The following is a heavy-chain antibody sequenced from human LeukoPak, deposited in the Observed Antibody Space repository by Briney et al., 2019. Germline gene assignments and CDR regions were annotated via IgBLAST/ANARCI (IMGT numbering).Heavy chain of an antibody. CDR2: IYSGDST. Sequence: ETLSLTCAVYGGSFSGYYWSWIRQPPGKGLEWVSTIYSGDSTNSADSVKGRITISRDNSKNTLYLQMNNPRAEDTAVYYCATGEQWLAFHYWGQGTLVTVSS. CDR1: GGSFSGYY. V-gene: IGHV3-66*01. CDR3: ATGEQWLAFHY. D-gene: IGHD6-19*01. J-gene: IGHJ4*02.